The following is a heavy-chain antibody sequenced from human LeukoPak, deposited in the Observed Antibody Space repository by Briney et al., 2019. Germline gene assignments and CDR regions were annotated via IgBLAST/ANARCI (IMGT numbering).Heavy chain of an antibody. CDR2: ISSSSSYI. CDR1: GFTFSSYS. Sequence: PGGSLRLSCAASGFTFSSYSMNWVRQAPGKGLEWVSSISSSSSYIYYADSVKGRFTISRDNAKNSLYLQMNSLRAEDTAVYYCARDLRLMVRGVGPNYYGMDVWGQGTTVTVSS. CDR3: ARDLRLMVRGVGPNYYGMDV. D-gene: IGHD3-10*01. V-gene: IGHV3-21*01. J-gene: IGHJ6*02.